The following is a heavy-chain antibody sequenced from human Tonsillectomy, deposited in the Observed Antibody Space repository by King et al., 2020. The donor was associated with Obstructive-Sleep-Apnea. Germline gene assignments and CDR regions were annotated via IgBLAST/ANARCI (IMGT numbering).Heavy chain of an antibody. CDR2: IYNSGNS. CDR3: AREYCSGGSCSLAY. J-gene: IGHJ4*02. V-gene: IGHV4-30-4*01. CDR1: GDSISSGDYY. D-gene: IGHD2-15*01. Sequence: VQLQESGPGLVKPSQTLSLTCTVSGDSISSGDYYWSWIRQPPGKGLEWIGYIYNSGNSYYNPSTKSRVTISVDTSKNQFSLKLSSVTAADTAVYYCAREYCSGGSCSLAYWGQGTLVTVSS.